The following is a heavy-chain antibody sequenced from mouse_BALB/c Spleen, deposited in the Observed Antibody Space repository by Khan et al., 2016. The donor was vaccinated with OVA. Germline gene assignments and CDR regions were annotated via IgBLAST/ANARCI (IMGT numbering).Heavy chain of an antibody. D-gene: IGHD1-1*01. CDR3: TRLAYYYDSEGFAY. Sequence: EVELVESGGDLVKPGGSLKLSCVASGFTFSTYGMSWVRQAPDKSLEWVATVSTGGTYTYYHASVKGRFTISRDNSKNTLYLQMSGLRSEDTAMFFCTRLAYYYDSEGFAYWGQGTLVTVS. CDR2: VSTGGTYT. J-gene: IGHJ3*01. V-gene: IGHV5-6*01. CDR1: GFTFSTYG.